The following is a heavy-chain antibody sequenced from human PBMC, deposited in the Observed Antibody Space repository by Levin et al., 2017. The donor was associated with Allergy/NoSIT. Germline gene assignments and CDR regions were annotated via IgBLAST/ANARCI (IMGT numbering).Heavy chain of an antibody. Sequence: PGASVKVSCKASGYTFGSYYMHWVRQAPGQGLEWMGIIDPSGGNTSYTQKFQGRVTMTRDTSTSTVYMELSSLRSEDTAVYYCARDLTNSYYESSGSLGHWGQGTLVTVSS. V-gene: IGHV1-46*01. CDR3: ARDLTNSYYESSGSLGH. CDR2: IDPSGGNT. CDR1: GYTFGSYY. D-gene: IGHD3-22*01. J-gene: IGHJ4*02.